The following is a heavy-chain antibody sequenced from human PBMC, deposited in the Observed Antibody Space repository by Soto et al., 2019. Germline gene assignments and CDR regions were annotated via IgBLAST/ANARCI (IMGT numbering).Heavy chain of an antibody. CDR2: IHHSGST. Sequence: QVQLQESGPGLVKPSGTLSLTCAVSGGSISSSAWWSWVRQPPGKGLEWIGEIHHSGSTNYDPSLNSRITISVDRSKNQFSLELTSVTAADTAVYYGAGRSRTIEWGSGTQVSVSS. J-gene: IGHJ4*02. V-gene: IGHV4-4*02. D-gene: IGHD1-7*01. CDR1: GGSISSSAW. CDR3: AGRSRTIE.